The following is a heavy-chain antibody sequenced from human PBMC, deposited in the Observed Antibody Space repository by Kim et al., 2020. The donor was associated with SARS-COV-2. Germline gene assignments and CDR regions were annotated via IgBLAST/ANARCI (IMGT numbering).Heavy chain of an antibody. CDR2: IFYSGTT. D-gene: IGHD2-2*01. V-gene: IGHV4-59*13. J-gene: IGHJ4*02. CDR1: GGSITNYY. CDR3: ARGGTNQLAQV. Sequence: SETLSLTCTVSGGSITNYYWNWIRQPPGKELEWMGYIFYSGTTNYNPSLKSRVTLSLDTSKNQFSLKLTSVTAADTAVYFCARGGTNQLAQVWGQGTLVT.